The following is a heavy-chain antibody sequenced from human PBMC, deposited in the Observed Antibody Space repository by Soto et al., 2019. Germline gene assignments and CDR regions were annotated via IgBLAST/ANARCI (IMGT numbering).Heavy chain of an antibody. Sequence: EVQLVESGGGMVQPGGSLRLSCAGSGFTFSNYAMTWVRQAPGKGLEWLSYIDFDSSPIKYADSVMGRFTVSRDNAKDSLYLQMNSLRPEDTAIYSCARGLGSSWFFLWGPGTLVTVSS. CDR2: IDFDSSPI. D-gene: IGHD6-13*01. J-gene: IGHJ5*02. CDR3: ARGLGSSWFFL. CDR1: GFTFSNYA. V-gene: IGHV3-48*01.